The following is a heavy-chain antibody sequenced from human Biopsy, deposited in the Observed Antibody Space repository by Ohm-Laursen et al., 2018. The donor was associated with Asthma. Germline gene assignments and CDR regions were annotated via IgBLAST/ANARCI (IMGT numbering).Heavy chain of an antibody. CDR2: IHNSGNT. J-gene: IGHJ5*02. V-gene: IGHV4-59*07. D-gene: IGHD5-18*01. CDR1: GGSISSDY. CDR3: ARGQGRGIQLWSLDP. Sequence: SDTLSLTCTVSGGSISSDYWSWLRQSPGKGLEWIGYIHNSGNTNYNPSLKSRVTISLDTSKNHFPLRLSFVTAADTAVYFCARGQGRGIQLWSLDPWGQGILATVSS.